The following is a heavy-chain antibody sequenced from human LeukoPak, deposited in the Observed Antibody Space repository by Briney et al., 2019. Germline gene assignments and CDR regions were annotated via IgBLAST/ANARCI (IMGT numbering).Heavy chain of an antibody. J-gene: IGHJ4*02. V-gene: IGHV1-8*01. CDR1: GYTFTSYD. Sequence: GASVKVSCKASGYTFTSYDINWVRQATGQGLEWMGWMNPNSGNTGYAQKFQGRVTMTRNTSISTAYMELSGLRSEDTAVYYCAIGTNIAAAGDYWGQGTLVTVSS. D-gene: IGHD6-13*01. CDR2: MNPNSGNT. CDR3: AIGTNIAAAGDY.